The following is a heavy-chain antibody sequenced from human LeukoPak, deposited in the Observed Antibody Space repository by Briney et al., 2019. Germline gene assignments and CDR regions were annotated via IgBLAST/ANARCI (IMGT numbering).Heavy chain of an antibody. V-gene: IGHV3-11*01. CDR1: GFTFSDYY. CDR2: ISSSGSTI. Sequence: GGSLRLSCAASGFTFSDYYMSWIRQAPGKGLEWVSYISSSGSTIYYADSVKGRFTISRDNAKNSLYLQMNSLRAEDTAVYYCARVEVVPAAIEDYYYGMDVWGQGTTVTVSS. CDR3: ARVEVVPAAIEDYYYGMDV. J-gene: IGHJ6*02. D-gene: IGHD2-2*02.